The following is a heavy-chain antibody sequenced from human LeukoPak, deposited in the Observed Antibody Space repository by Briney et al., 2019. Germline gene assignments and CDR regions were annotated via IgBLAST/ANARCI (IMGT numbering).Heavy chain of an antibody. CDR1: GGSISSSSYC. J-gene: IGHJ4*02. Sequence: SETLSLTCTVSGGSISSSSYCGGWIRQPPGKGLEWIGSIYYSGSTYYNPSLKSRVTISVDTSKNQFSLKLSSVTAADTAVYYCARPSSVGALDYSGQGTLVTVSS. D-gene: IGHD1-26*01. CDR3: ARPSSVGALDY. CDR2: IYYSGST. V-gene: IGHV4-39*01.